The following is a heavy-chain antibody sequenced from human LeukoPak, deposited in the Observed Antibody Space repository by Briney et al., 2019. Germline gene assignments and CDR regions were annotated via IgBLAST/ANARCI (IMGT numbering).Heavy chain of an antibody. CDR3: ARDATGSSLGAFDI. J-gene: IGHJ3*02. D-gene: IGHD2-2*01. CDR1: GGSFSGYY. V-gene: IGHV4-34*01. CDR2: INHSGST. Sequence: SETLSLTCAVYGGSFSGYYWSWIRQPPGKGLEWIGEINHSGSTNYNPSLKSRVTISVDTSKNQFSLKLSSVTAADTAVYYCARDATGSSLGAFDIWGQGTMVTVSS.